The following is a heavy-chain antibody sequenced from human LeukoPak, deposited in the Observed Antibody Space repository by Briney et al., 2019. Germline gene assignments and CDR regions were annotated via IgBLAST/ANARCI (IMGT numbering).Heavy chain of an antibody. CDR1: GFTFSSYG. Sequence: GGSLRLSCAASGFTFSSYGMHWVRQAPGKGLEWVAFIRYDGSNKYYADSVKGRFTISRDNSKNTLYLQMNSLRAEDTAVYYCAKDFGSGYYDNWFDPWGQGTLVTVSS. D-gene: IGHD3-22*01. CDR2: IRYDGSNK. V-gene: IGHV3-30*02. CDR3: AKDFGSGYYDNWFDP. J-gene: IGHJ5*02.